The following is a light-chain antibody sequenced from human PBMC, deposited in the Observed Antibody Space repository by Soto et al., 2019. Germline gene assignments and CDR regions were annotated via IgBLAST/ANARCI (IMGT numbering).Light chain of an antibody. CDR2: GSF. CDR3: QQYGVSIT. V-gene: IGKV3-20*01. Sequence: TVLTQSPGSLALSSGERATLSCRASQTVVSNNLAWYQHSPGQPPRLLIYGSFNRATGIPDRFSGSVSGRENTLTIIRLANEDSAVYSCQQYGVSITFGGGTKLEIK. J-gene: IGKJ4*01. CDR1: QTVVSNN.